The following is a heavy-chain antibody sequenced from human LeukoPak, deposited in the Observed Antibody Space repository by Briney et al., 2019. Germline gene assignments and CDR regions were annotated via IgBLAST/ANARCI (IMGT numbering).Heavy chain of an antibody. Sequence: SCKASGGTFSSYAISWVRQAPGKGLEWVAVISYDGSNKYYADSVKGRFTISRDNSKNTLYLQMNSLRAEDTAVYYCAKSKGFGDSNYYGMDVWGQGTTVTVSS. D-gene: IGHD3-10*01. CDR2: ISYDGSNK. V-gene: IGHV3-30*18. CDR1: GGTFSSYA. CDR3: AKSKGFGDSNYYGMDV. J-gene: IGHJ6*02.